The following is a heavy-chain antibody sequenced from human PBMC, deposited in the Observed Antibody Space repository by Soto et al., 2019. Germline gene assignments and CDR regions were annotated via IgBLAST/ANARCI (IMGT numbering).Heavy chain of an antibody. CDR3: ARGNNYDFWSGYSGAFDI. J-gene: IGHJ3*02. CDR1: GYTFTGYY. V-gene: IGHV1-2*02. Sequence: ASVKVSCKASGYTFTGYYMHWVRQAPGQGHEWTGWINPNSGGTNYAQKFQGRVTMTRDTSISTAYMELSRLRSDDTAVYYCARGNNYDFWSGYSGAFDIWGQGTMVTVSS. CDR2: INPNSGGT. D-gene: IGHD3-3*01.